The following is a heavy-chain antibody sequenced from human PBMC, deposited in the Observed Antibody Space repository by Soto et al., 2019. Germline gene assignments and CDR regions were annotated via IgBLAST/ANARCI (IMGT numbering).Heavy chain of an antibody. CDR1: GYTFTSYG. Sequence: QVQLVQSGAEVKKPGASVKVSCKASGYTFTSYGISWVRQAPGQGLEWMGWISAYNGNTNYAQKLQGRVTMTTDTSTSTDYMELRSLRSDDTAVDYCARDSSPYGDYVGFYYWGQGNLVTVSS. J-gene: IGHJ4*02. CDR2: ISAYNGNT. CDR3: ARDSSPYGDYVGFYY. V-gene: IGHV1-18*01. D-gene: IGHD4-17*01.